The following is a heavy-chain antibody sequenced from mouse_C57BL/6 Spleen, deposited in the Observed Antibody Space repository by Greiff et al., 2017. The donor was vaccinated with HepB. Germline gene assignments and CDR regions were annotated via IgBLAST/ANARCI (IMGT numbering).Heavy chain of an antibody. CDR1: GFTFSSYA. D-gene: IGHD2-3*01. CDR3: ARDDGPYYFDY. CDR2: ISDGGSYT. J-gene: IGHJ2*01. Sequence: DVKLVESGGGLVKPGGSLKLSCAASGFTFSSYAMSWVRQTPEKRLEWVATISDGGSYTYYPDNVKGRFTISRDNAKNNLYLQMSHLKSEDTAMYYCARDDGPYYFDYWGQGTTLTVSS. V-gene: IGHV5-4*01.